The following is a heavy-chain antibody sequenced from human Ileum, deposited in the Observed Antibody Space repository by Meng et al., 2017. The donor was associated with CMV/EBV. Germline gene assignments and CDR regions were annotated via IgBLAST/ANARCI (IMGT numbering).Heavy chain of an antibody. CDR1: GGSISNYY. J-gene: IGHJ4*02. Sequence: QGPLQGSGPGLVKTSETLSLTCYVSGGSISNYYWSWIRQPAGKGLEWIAHIYTSGTTNYNPSLKSRVTMSVDTSRNQFSLKLTSVTAADTAVYYCARNYGSGNWNFFHYWGQGTLVTVSS. CDR2: IYTSGTT. D-gene: IGHD3-10*01. V-gene: IGHV4-4*07. CDR3: ARNYGSGNWNFFHY.